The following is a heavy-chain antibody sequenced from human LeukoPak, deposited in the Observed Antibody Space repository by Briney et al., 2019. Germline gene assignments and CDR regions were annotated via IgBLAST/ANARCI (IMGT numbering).Heavy chain of an antibody. D-gene: IGHD2-15*01. CDR3: TQGSGQYFDY. Sequence: GGSLRLSCAVSGLTLSNVWMNWVRQAPGKGLEWVGRIRSRGDGETTDFAAPVKGRFTISRDDSKNTLYLQMNSLTSEDTAVYYCTQGSGQYFDYWGQGTLVTVSS. V-gene: IGHV3-15*07. CDR2: IRSRGDGETT. J-gene: IGHJ4*02. CDR1: GLTLSNVW.